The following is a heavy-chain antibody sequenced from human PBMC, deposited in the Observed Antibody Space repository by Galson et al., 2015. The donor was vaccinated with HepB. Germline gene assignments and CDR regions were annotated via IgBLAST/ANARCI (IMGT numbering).Heavy chain of an antibody. J-gene: IGHJ5*02. CDR3: ARAIAVAGTAPVSWFDP. Sequence: SVKVSCKASGGTFSNYAISWVRQAPGQGLEWMGGIIPIFGTANYAQKFQGRVTITADESTSTAYMELSSLRSEDTAVYYCARAIAVAGTAPVSWFDPWGQGTLVTVSS. CDR1: GGTFSNYA. D-gene: IGHD6-19*01. CDR2: IIPIFGTA. V-gene: IGHV1-69*13.